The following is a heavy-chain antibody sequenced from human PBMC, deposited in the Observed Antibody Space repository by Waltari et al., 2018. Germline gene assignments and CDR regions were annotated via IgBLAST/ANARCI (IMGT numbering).Heavy chain of an antibody. V-gene: IGHV1-24*01. J-gene: IGHJ6*02. Sequence: WVRQAPGKGLVWMGGFGPEDGETIYAQKFQGRVTMTEDTSTDTAYMELSSLRSEDTAVYYCACSSVAVRKVGYGMDVWGQGTTVTVSS. D-gene: IGHD6-19*01. CDR2: FGPEDGET. CDR3: ACSSVAVRKVGYGMDV.